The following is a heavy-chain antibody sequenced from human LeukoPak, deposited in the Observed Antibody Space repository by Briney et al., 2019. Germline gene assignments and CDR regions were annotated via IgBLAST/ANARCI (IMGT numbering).Heavy chain of an antibody. CDR2: ISGSGDNT. CDR3: ARGNTAMVTL. CDR1: GFTFSSYA. Sequence: PGGSLRLSCAASGFTFSSYAMSWVRQAPGKGLEWVSGISGSGDNTYYADSAKGRFTISRDNAKNSLYLQMNSLRAEDTAVYYCARGNTAMVTLWGQGTLVTVSS. J-gene: IGHJ4*02. V-gene: IGHV3-23*01. D-gene: IGHD5-18*01.